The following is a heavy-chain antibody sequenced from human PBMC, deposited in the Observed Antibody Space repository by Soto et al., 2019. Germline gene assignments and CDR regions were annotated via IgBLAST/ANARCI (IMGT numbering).Heavy chain of an antibody. CDR1: GGSISSYY. CDR3: AREKTGELWNHFDY. J-gene: IGHJ4*02. D-gene: IGHD3-16*01. CDR2: IYYSGST. Sequence: SETLSLTCTVSGGSISSYYWSWIRQPPGKGLEWIGYIYYSGSTNYNPSLKSRVTISVDTSKNQFSLKLSSVTAADTAVYYCAREKTGELWNHFDYWGQGTLVTVSS. V-gene: IGHV4-59*01.